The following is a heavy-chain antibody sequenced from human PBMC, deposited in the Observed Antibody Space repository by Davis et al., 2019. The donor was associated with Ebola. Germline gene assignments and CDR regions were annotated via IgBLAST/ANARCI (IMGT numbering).Heavy chain of an antibody. CDR1: GFTFSSYS. D-gene: IGHD3-22*01. V-gene: IGHV3-21*01. Sequence: PGGSLRLSCAASGFTFSSYSMNWVRQAPGKGLEWVSSISSSSSYIYYADSVKGRFTISRDNARNSLYLQMNSLRAEDTAVYYCARDENYYDSSGYYYYFDYWGQGTLVTVSS. CDR3: ARDENYYDSSGYYYYFDY. CDR2: ISSSSSYI. J-gene: IGHJ4*02.